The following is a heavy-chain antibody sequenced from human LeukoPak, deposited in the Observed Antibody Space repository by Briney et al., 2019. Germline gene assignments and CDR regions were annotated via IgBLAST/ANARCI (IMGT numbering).Heavy chain of an antibody. V-gene: IGHV1-18*01. CDR3: ARDRSGWSDY. CDR2: ISAYNGNT. CDR1: GYTFINYG. Sequence: ASVKVSCKASGYTFINYGISWVRQAPGQGLEWMGWISAYNGNTNYAQELQGRVTMTTDTSTSTAYMELRSLRSDDTAVYYCARDRSGWSDYWGQGTLVTVSS. J-gene: IGHJ4*02. D-gene: IGHD6-19*01.